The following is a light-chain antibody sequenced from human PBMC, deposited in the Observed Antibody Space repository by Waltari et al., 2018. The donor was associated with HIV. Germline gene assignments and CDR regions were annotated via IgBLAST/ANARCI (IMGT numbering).Light chain of an antibody. CDR2: LAS. CDR3: QQISSASRT. J-gene: IGKJ4*01. CDR1: QSIGNW. Sequence: IQMTQSPSTLSASVGDRVTITCRASQSIGNWLAWYQQKPGRAPKVLIYLASSLQSGVPSRFSGRGSETEFTLTISSLQPDDFATYYCQQISSASRTFGGGTKVEIK. V-gene: IGKV1-5*03.